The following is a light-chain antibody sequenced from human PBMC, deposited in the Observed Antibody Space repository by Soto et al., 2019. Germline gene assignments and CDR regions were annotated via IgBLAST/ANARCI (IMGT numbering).Light chain of an antibody. J-gene: IGLJ3*02. V-gene: IGLV2-14*01. Sequence: QPASVSGSPGQSMTISCTGTSSDVGSGNFVSWFQQHPGKAPKLMIYEVTNRPSGVSYRFSGSKSGNTASLTISGLQAEDEADYYCSSFTTTNTWVFGGGTKLTVL. CDR2: EVT. CDR3: SSFTTTNTWV. CDR1: SSDVGSGNF.